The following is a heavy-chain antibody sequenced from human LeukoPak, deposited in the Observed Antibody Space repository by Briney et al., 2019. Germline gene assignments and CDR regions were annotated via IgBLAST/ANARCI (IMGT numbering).Heavy chain of an antibody. CDR3: AREDLYDYVWGSYRLNYFDY. J-gene: IGHJ4*02. Sequence: QPGRSLRLSCAASGFTFSSYAMHWVRQAPGKGLEWVAVISYDGSNKYYADSVKGRFTVSRDNSKNTLYLQMNSLRAEDTAVYYCAREDLYDYVWGSYRLNYFDYWGQGTLVTVSS. CDR2: ISYDGSNK. D-gene: IGHD3-16*02. V-gene: IGHV3-30-3*01. CDR1: GFTFSSYA.